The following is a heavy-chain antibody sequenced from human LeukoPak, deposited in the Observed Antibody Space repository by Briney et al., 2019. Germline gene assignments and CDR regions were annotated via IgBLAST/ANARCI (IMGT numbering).Heavy chain of an antibody. CDR2: ISSTGNSI. CDR3: ARDWDH. J-gene: IGHJ4*02. V-gene: IGHV3-21*01. Sequence: PGESLRLSCAASGFTFSSYSMNWIRQAPGKGLEWVSSISSTGNSIFYADSVKGRFTISRDNAKNSLYLQMNSLRAEDTAVYYCARDWDHWGQGTLVTVSS. CDR1: GFTFSSYS.